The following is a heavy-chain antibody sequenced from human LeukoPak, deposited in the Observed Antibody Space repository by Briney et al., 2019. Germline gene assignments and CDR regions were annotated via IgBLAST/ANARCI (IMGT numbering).Heavy chain of an antibody. J-gene: IGHJ3*02. Sequence: PSETLSLTCTVSGGSISSSSYYWGWIRQPPGKGLEWIGSIYYSGSTNYNPSLKSRVTISVDTSKNQFSLKPSSVTAADTAVYYCAREDPSQLRKQWLPRGNAFDIWGQGTMVTVSS. V-gene: IGHV4-39*07. CDR2: IYYSGST. CDR1: GGSISSSSYY. D-gene: IGHD6-19*01. CDR3: AREDPSQLRKQWLPRGNAFDI.